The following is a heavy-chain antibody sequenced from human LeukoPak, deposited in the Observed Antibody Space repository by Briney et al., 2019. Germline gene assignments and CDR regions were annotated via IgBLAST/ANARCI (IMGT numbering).Heavy chain of an antibody. CDR1: GGSISSYY. Sequence: SETLSLTCTVSGGSISSYYWSWIRQPPGKGLEWIGYIYYSGSTNYNPSLKSRVTISVDTSKNQFSLKLSSVTAADTAVYYCARHGYDFWSGYYSALYGMDLWGQGTTVTVSS. J-gene: IGHJ6*02. CDR2: IYYSGST. CDR3: ARHGYDFWSGYYSALYGMDL. V-gene: IGHV4-59*08. D-gene: IGHD3-3*01.